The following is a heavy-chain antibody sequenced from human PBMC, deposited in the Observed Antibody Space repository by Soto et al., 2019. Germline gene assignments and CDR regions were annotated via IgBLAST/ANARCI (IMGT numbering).Heavy chain of an antibody. CDR2: IKQDGSEK. CDR1: GFTFSSYC. J-gene: IGHJ4*02. V-gene: IGHV3-7*01. CDR3: ARNVAALGNYIDY. Sequence: PGGSLRLSCAASGFTFSSYCMSWVRQAPGKGLEWVANIKQDGSEKYYVDSVKGRFTISRDNAKNSLYLQMNSLRAEDTAVYYWARNVAALGNYIDYWGQETLVTVSS. D-gene: IGHD6-13*01.